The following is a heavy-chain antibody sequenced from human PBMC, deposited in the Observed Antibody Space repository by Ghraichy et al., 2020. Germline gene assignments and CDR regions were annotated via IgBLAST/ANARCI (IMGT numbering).Heavy chain of an antibody. CDR3: VRSNHGDLDY. J-gene: IGHJ4*02. CDR1: GDSVSSNSAA. V-gene: IGHV6-1*01. CDR2: TYYRSKWYH. Sequence: SQTLSLTCVISGDSVSSNSAAWNWIRQSPSRGLEWLGRTYYRSKWYHNYAVSVKSRLTINPDTSKNQFSLQLNSVTPEDTAVYYCVRSNHGDLDYWGQGTLVTVSS. D-gene: IGHD3-10*01.